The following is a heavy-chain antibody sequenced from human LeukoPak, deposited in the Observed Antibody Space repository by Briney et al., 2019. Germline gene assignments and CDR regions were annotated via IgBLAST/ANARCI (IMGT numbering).Heavy chain of an antibody. CDR3: ARDGGLYYYDRGGWFDP. D-gene: IGHD3-10*02. V-gene: IGHV4-59*01. CDR1: GGSISSYY. CDR2: IYYSGST. Sequence: PSETLSLTCTVSGGSISSYYWSWIRQPPGKGLEWIGYIYYSGSTNYNPSLKSRVTISVDTSKNQFSLKLSSVTAADTAVNYCARDGGLYYYDRGGWFDPWGQGTLVTVSS. J-gene: IGHJ5*02.